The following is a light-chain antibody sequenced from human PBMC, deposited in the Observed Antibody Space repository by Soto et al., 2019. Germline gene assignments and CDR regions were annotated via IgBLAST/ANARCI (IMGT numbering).Light chain of an antibody. Sequence: QSVLTQPASVSGSPGQSITISCTGTSSDVGGYNYVSWYQQHPGKAPKLIISDVSNRPSGVSNRFSGSKSGDTASLTISGLQAEDEADYYCSSYTSSNPLYVFGTGTKVTVL. CDR1: SSDVGGYNY. V-gene: IGLV2-14*01. CDR3: SSYTSSNPLYV. J-gene: IGLJ1*01. CDR2: DVS.